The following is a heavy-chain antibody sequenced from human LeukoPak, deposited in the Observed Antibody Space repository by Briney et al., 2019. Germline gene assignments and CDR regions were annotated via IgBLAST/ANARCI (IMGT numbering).Heavy chain of an antibody. D-gene: IGHD3-10*01. V-gene: IGHV3-11*01. J-gene: IGHJ4*02. CDR3: ARVRMDYSSGSPADY. CDR2: ISSSGSTI. Sequence: SGGSLRLSCAASGFTFSDYYMSWIRQAPGKGLEWVSYISSSGSTIYYADSVKGRFTISRDNAKNSLYLQMNSLRAEDTAVYYCARVRMDYSSGSPADYWGQGTLVTVSS. CDR1: GFTFSDYY.